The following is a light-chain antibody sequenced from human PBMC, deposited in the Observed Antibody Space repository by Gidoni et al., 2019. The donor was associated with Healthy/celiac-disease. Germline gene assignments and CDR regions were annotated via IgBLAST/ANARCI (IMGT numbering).Light chain of an antibody. V-gene: IGKV1-39*01. CDR2: AAS. Sequence: DIQMTQSPSSLSASVGDSVTITCRASQSLSSYLNWYQQKPGKAPKLLSYAASSLQSGVPSRYSGSGSGTDFTLTISSLQPEDFETYYCQQSYSTPRFGQXTKLEIK. CDR3: QQSYSTPR. CDR1: QSLSSY. J-gene: IGKJ2*03.